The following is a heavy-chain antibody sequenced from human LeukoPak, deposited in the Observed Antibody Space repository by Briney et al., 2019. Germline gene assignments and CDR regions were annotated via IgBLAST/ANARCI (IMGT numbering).Heavy chain of an antibody. D-gene: IGHD6-6*01. J-gene: IGHJ5*02. CDR3: ARHVVSSSSGGWFDP. CDR1: GFTFSSYA. Sequence: NPGGSLRLSCAASGFTFSSYAMSWVRQAPGKGLEWIGSIYYSGSTYYNPSLKSRVTISVDTSKNQFSLKLSSVTAADTAVYYCARHVVSSSSGGWFDPWGQGTLVTVSS. V-gene: IGHV4-39*01. CDR2: IYYSGST.